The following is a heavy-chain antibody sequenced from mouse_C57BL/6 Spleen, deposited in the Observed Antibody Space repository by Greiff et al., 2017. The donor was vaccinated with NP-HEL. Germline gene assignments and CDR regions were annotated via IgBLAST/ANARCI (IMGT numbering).Heavy chain of an antibody. V-gene: IGHV1-55*01. CDR1: GYTFTSYW. CDR2: IYPGSGST. D-gene: IGHD2-3*01. J-gene: IGHJ3*01. Sequence: QVQLQQPGAELVKPGASVKMSCKASGYTFTSYWITWVKQRPGQGLEWIGDIYPGSGSTNYNEKFKSKATLTVDTSSSTAYMQLSSLTSEDSAVYYCARKGIYDGYYSGVFAYWGQGTLVTVSA. CDR3: ARKGIYDGYYSGVFAY.